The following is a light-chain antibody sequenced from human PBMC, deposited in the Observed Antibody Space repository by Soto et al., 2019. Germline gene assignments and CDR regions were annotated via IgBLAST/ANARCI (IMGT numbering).Light chain of an antibody. V-gene: IGKV1-39*01. J-gene: IGKJ3*01. CDR3: QQSYSTPQFT. CDR1: QSISSY. Sequence: DIQMTQSPSSLSASVGDRVTITCRASQSISSYLNWYQQKPGKAPKLLIYAASSLQSGVPSRFSGSGSGTDFTLTISSLQPEDFATYYCQQSYSTPQFTFGPGTRWIS. CDR2: AAS.